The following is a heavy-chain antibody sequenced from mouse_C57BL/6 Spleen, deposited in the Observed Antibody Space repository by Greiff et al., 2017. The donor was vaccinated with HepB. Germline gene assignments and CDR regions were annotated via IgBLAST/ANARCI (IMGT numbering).Heavy chain of an antibody. Sequence: QVHVKQPGAELVRPGTSVKLSCKASGYTFTSYWMHWVKQRPGQGLEWIGVIDPSDSYTNYNQKFKGKATLTVDTSSSTAYMQLSSLTSEDSAVYYCARGDYGSSYWYFDVWGTGTTVTVSS. CDR3: ARGDYGSSYWYFDV. CDR1: GYTFTSYW. D-gene: IGHD1-1*01. CDR2: IDPSDSYT. J-gene: IGHJ1*03. V-gene: IGHV1-59*01.